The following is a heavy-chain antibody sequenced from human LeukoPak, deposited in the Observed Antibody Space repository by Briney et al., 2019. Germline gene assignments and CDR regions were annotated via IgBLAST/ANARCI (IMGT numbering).Heavy chain of an antibody. V-gene: IGHV3-7*03. D-gene: IGHD6-19*01. CDR2: IKQDGSDR. CDR1: GFTFSSYG. J-gene: IGHJ4*02. Sequence: GRSPRLSCAASGFTFSSYGMHWVRQVPGTGLEWVANIKQDGSDRNYVTSVRGRFTISRDNAESSLYLQMNSLRAEDSAVYYCVRNLAVAGTCFDSWGQGTLVTVSS. CDR3: VRNLAVAGTCFDS.